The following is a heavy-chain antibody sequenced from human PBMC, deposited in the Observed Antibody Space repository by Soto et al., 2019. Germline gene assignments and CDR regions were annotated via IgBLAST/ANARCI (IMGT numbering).Heavy chain of an antibody. J-gene: IGHJ3*02. CDR2: SRNKVNSYTT. CDR1: GFSFSDHY. CDR3: VRNGDSYAFDI. Sequence: GGSLRLSCAVSGFSFSDHYMDWVRQAPGKGLEWVGRSRNKVNSYTTEYAASVKGRFSISRDDSKNSLYLQMNSLKTEDTAVYYCVRNGDSYAFDIWGQGTMVTVSS. V-gene: IGHV3-72*01. D-gene: IGHD2-21*01.